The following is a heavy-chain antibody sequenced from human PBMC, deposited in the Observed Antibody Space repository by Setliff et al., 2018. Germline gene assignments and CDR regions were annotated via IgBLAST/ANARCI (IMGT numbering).Heavy chain of an antibody. CDR2: INPNSGGT. V-gene: IGHV1-2*04. CDR1: GYTFTGYY. CDR3: ARDTLGYGDYVGFDI. D-gene: IGHD4-17*01. J-gene: IGHJ3*02. Sequence: ASVKVSCKASGYTFTGYYMHWVRQAPGQGLEWMGWINPNSGGTNYAQKFQGWVTMTRDTSISTAYMELSRLRSDDTAVYYCARDTLGYGDYVGFDIWGQGTMVTVSS.